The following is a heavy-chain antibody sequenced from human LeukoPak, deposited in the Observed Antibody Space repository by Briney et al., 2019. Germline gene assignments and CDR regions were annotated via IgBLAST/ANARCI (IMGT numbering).Heavy chain of an antibody. V-gene: IGHV3-53*04. CDR2: IYIGDNP. J-gene: IGHJ4*02. Sequence: GGSLKLSCAASGLTVSSTYMSWVRQAPGKGLEWVSIIYIGDNPHYADSVKGRFTISRHNSKNTLYLQMNSLRAEDTAVYYCARVRPWVFDYWGQGTLVTVSS. CDR3: ARVRPWVFDY. CDR1: GLTVSSTY.